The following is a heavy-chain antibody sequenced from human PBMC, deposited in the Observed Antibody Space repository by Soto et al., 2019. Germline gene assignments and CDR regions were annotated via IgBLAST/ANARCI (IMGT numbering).Heavy chain of an antibody. V-gene: IGHV3-48*02. CDR3: ARRLQSVAGKVFGY. Sequence: GLLRLSCAASGFTFSSYSMNRVRQAPGKGLEWVSYISSSSSTIYYADSVKGRFTTSRDNAKNSLYLQMNSLRDEDTAVYYCARRLQSVAGKVFGYWGQGTLVTVPQ. CDR2: ISSSSSTI. CDR1: GFTFSSYS. D-gene: IGHD6-19*01. J-gene: IGHJ4*02.